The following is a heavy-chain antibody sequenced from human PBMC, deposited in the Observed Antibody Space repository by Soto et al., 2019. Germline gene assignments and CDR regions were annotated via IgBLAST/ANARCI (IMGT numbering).Heavy chain of an antibody. J-gene: IGHJ4*02. CDR3: ARGAPDPVSSSFDY. CDR2: IKQDGSEK. Sequence: HPGGSLRLSCAASGFTFSSYWMSWVRQAPGKGLEWVANIKQDGSEKYYVDSVKGRFTISRDNAKNSLYLQMNSLRAEDTAVYYCARGAPDPVSSSFDYWGQGTLVTVSS. CDR1: GFTFSSYW. V-gene: IGHV3-7*01. D-gene: IGHD6-6*01.